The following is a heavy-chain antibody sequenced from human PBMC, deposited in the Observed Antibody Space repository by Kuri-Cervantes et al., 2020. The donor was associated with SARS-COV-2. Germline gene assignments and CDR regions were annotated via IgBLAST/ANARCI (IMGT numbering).Heavy chain of an antibody. D-gene: IGHD2-15*01. J-gene: IGHJ1*01. CDR1: GFTFSNYA. CDR3: AKDGFVGGLGSPGRAYFQH. V-gene: IGHV3-23*01. CDR2: ITGTGRNT. Sequence: GESLKISCAASGFTFSNYAMNRVRQAPGKGLEWVSGITGTGRNTYYADYVKGRFTISREKSKNTLYLQMNSLRVEDTAVYYCAKDGFVGGLGSPGRAYFQHWGQGTLVTVSS.